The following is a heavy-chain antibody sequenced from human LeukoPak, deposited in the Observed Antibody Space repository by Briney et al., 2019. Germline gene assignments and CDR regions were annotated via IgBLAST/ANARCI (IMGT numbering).Heavy chain of an antibody. Sequence: GGSLRLSCAASGFTFSSYAMSWVRQAPGKGLEWVAVISYDGSNKYYADSVKGRFTISRDNSKNTLYLQMNSLRAEDTAVYYCAKDSSGYYWGQGTLVTVSS. CDR2: ISYDGSNK. V-gene: IGHV3-30*18. CDR1: GFTFSSYA. J-gene: IGHJ4*02. D-gene: IGHD3-22*01. CDR3: AKDSSGYY.